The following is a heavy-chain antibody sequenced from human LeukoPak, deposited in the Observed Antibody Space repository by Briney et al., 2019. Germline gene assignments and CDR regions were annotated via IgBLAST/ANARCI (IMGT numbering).Heavy chain of an antibody. V-gene: IGHV1-2*02. Sequence: ASVKVSCKASGYTFIGNYLHWVRQTPGQGLEWMGWINPNNGATNSAQKFQDRVALTRDLSINTAFMKLSNLTSDDAAIYYCARPLSYYYDAFDYAHWGQGTLVAVSS. D-gene: IGHD3-22*01. J-gene: IGHJ4*02. CDR1: GYTFIGNY. CDR3: ARPLSYYYDAFDYAH. CDR2: INPNNGAT.